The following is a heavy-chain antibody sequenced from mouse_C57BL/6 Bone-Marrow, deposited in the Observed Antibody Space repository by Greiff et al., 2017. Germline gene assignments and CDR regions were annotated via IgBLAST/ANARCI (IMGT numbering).Heavy chain of an antibody. CDR2: ISYDGSN. V-gene: IGHV3-6*01. D-gene: IGHD2-2*01. J-gene: IGHJ1*03. Sequence: DVKLQESGPGLVKPSQSLSLTCSVTGYSITSGYYWNWIRQFPGNKLEWMGYISYDGSNNYNPSLKNRISITRDTSKNQFFLKLNSVTTEDTATYYCARVYGYDGYFDVWGTGTTVTVSS. CDR3: ARVYGYDGYFDV. CDR1: GYSITSGYY.